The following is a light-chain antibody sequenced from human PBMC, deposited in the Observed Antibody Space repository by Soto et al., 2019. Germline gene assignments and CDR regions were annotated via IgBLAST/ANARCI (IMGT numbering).Light chain of an antibody. CDR2: EVT. CDR1: SSDVGGYGY. J-gene: IGLJ1*01. V-gene: IGLV2-14*01. CDR3: SSHTSGDTRV. Sequence: QSALTQPASVSGSPGQSIAISCTGTSSDVGGYGYVSWYQQHPDKAPKLIIYEVTKRPSGVSNPFSGSKSGNTASLTISGLPPDHQADYYCSSHTSGDTRVFGSGTKVTVL.